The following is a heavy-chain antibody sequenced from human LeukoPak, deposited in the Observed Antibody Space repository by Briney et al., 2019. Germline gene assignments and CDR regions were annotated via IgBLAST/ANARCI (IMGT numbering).Heavy chain of an antibody. J-gene: IGHJ4*02. D-gene: IGHD6-19*01. CDR1: GFSFRSCG. V-gene: IGHV3-30*02. Sequence: PGGSLRLSCAASGFSFRSCGMHWVRQAPGKGLEWVTFIQYDGSNKYYADSVKGRFTVFRDNSKNTLFLQMNSLRPADTAVYYCAKGAGGGFDYGGQGTLVTVPS. CDR2: IQYDGSNK. CDR3: AKGAGGGFDY.